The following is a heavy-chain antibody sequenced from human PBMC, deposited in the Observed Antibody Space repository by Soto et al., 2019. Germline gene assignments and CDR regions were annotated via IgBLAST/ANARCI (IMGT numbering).Heavy chain of an antibody. V-gene: IGHV4-59*01. D-gene: IGHD6-19*01. Sequence: QVQLQESGPGLVKPSETLSLTCTVSGGSINNYYWSWIRQPPGKGLEWIGYIYYSGSTNYNPSLKSRVTISVDPSKNQFSLKLSSVTAADTAVYYCARRYGSVFDYWGQGTLVTVSS. CDR1: GGSINNYY. CDR2: IYYSGST. CDR3: ARRYGSVFDY. J-gene: IGHJ4*02.